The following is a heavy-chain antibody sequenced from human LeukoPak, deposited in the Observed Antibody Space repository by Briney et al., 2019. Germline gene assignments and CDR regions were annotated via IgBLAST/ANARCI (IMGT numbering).Heavy chain of an antibody. J-gene: IGHJ6*04. Sequence: GGSLRLACAASGFTFSSYEMNWVRQAPGKGREWVSYISSSGNAIYYADSVKGRFTISRDNSKNTLYLQMNSLRAEDKAVYYCANVWGVVVAARFWGKGTTVTISS. CDR1: GFTFSSYE. V-gene: IGHV3-48*03. D-gene: IGHD2-15*01. CDR3: ANVWGVVVAARF. CDR2: ISSSGNAI.